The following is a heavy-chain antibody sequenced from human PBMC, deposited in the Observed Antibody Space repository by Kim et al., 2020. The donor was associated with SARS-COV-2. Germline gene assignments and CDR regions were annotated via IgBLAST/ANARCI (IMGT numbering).Heavy chain of an antibody. CDR1: GFTFKTYW. CDR2: IKEDGTKK. CDR3: ARDSPGYGGYDW. J-gene: IGHJ4*02. V-gene: IGHV3-7*03. D-gene: IGHD5-12*01. Sequence: GGSLRLSCAASGFTFKTYWMTWVRQAPGKGLEWVGNIKEDGTKKYYKDSVEGRFTISRDNAKNSLYLQINRLRAEDTAVYYCARDSPGYGGYDWWGQGSLVTVPS.